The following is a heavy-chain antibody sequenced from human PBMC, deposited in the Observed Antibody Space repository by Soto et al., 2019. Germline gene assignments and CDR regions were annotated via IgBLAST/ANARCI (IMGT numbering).Heavy chain of an antibody. Sequence: QVQLVQSGAEVKKPGASVKVSCKASGYTFTSYGISWVRQAPGQGLEWMGWISAYNGNTNYAQKLQGRVTMTTDTSTSTAYMELRSLRSDDTAVYYCARGGDSGYDFNYFGIRTHKDNWFDPWGQGTLVTVSS. D-gene: IGHD5-12*01. V-gene: IGHV1-18*01. J-gene: IGHJ5*02. CDR1: GYTFTSYG. CDR2: ISAYNGNT. CDR3: ARGGDSGYDFNYFGIRTHKDNWFDP.